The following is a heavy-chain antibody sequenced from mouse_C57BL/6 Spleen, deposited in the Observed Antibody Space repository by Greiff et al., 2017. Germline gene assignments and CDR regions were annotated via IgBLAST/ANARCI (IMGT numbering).Heavy chain of an antibody. CDR2: ISYDGSN. CDR3: ARGGYYGSSYGYFDV. D-gene: IGHD1-1*01. V-gene: IGHV3-6*01. J-gene: IGHJ1*03. CDR1: GYSITSGYY. Sequence: VQLQQSGPGLVKPSQSLSLTCSVTGYSITSGYYWNWIRQFPGNKLEWMGYISYDGSNNYNPSLKNRISITRDTSKNQFFLKLNSVTTEDTATYYCARGGYYGSSYGYFDVWGTGTTVTVSS.